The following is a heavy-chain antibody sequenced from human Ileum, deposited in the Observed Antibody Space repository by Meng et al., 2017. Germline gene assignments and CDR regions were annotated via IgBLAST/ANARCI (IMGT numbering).Heavy chain of an antibody. J-gene: IGHJ4*02. CDR2: IHYSGST. Sequence: QLQLMQWGTGMLKPSETLSLTCNVYGDSFTDYYWNWIRQPPGKGLVWIGEIHYSGSTNYDPSLEIRVTISEDTSQKQFSLRLSSVTAADPAVYYCARRIRGGSYLGWGQGTLVTVSS. D-gene: IGHD1-26*01. CDR3: ARRIRGGSYLG. CDR1: GDSFTDYY. V-gene: IGHV4-34*01.